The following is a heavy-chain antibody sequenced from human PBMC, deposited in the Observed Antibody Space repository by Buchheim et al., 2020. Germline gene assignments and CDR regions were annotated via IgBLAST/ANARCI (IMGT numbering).Heavy chain of an antibody. CDR1: GYTFTSYY. CDR3: ARGGITIFGVVINPRDYYYYYMDV. Sequence: QVQLVQSGAEVKKPGASVKVSCKASGYTFTSYYMHWVRQAPGQGLEWMGIINPSGGSTSYAQKFQGRVTMTRDTSTSTVYMELSSLRSEDTAVYYCARGGITIFGVVINPRDYYYYYMDVWGKGTT. CDR2: INPSGGST. D-gene: IGHD3-3*01. V-gene: IGHV1-46*01. J-gene: IGHJ6*03.